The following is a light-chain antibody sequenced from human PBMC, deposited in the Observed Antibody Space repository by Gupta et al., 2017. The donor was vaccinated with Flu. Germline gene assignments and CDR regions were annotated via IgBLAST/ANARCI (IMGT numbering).Light chain of an antibody. CDR3: QQYGSSFFT. CDR2: GAS. CDR1: QSVSSSY. J-gene: IGKJ3*01. V-gene: IGKV3-20*01. Sequence: EIVLTQSPGTLSLSPGERATLSCRASQSVSSSYLAWYQQKPGQAPRLLIYGASSRATGLPDRFSGSGSETDFTLTISRLEPEDFAVYYCQQYGSSFFTFGHGTKVDIK.